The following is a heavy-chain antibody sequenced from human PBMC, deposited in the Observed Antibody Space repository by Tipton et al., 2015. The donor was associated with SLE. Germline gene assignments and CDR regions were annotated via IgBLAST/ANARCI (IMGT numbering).Heavy chain of an antibody. CDR1: GFTFSSYS. Sequence: SLRLSCAASGFTFSSYSMNWVRQAPGKGLEWVSSISSTSSYIYYADSLKGRFTISRDNAKNSLYLQMNSLRAEDTAVYYCARDVRVAVAEHFDYWGQGTLVTVSS. V-gene: IGHV3-21*01. J-gene: IGHJ4*02. CDR3: ARDVRVAVAEHFDY. CDR2: ISSTSSYI. D-gene: IGHD6-19*01.